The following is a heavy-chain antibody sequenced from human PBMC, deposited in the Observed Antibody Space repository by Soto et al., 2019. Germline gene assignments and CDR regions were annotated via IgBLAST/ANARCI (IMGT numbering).Heavy chain of an antibody. CDR2: FDPEDGET. V-gene: IGHV1-24*01. J-gene: IGHJ4*02. CDR3: ARQYSSGWHFDY. Sequence: ASVKVSCKVSGYTLTELSMHWVRQAPGKGLEWMGGFDPEDGETIYAQKFQGRVTMTEDTSTDTAYLHWSSLKASDTAMYYCARQYSSGWHFDYWGQGTLVTVSS. D-gene: IGHD6-19*01. CDR1: GYTLTELS.